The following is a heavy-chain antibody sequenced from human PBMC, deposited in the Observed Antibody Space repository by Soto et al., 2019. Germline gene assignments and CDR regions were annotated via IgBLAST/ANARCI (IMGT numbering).Heavy chain of an antibody. Sequence: QVHLVQSGAEVKKPGASVKVSCKGSGYAFTTYGITWVRQAPGQGLEWMGWISAHNGKTNYAQKLQGRVTVPRDTSTSNSYMELMSLKSDDTAVYYCPRGRYGDYWGQGALVTVSS. CDR1: GYAFTTYG. V-gene: IGHV1-18*01. CDR2: ISAHNGKT. D-gene: IGHD1-1*01. J-gene: IGHJ4*02. CDR3: PRGRYGDY.